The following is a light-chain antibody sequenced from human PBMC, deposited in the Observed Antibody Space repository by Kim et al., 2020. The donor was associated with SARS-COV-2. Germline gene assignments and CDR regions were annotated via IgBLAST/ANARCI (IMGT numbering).Light chain of an antibody. Sequence: SASVGERVTVTCRASQSVNSYLAWYQQKTGKAPNLLIYDASTVENGVPSGFSGSGSGTEFTLTISSLQPDDFATYYCQQYIAFPFSFGQGTKLEIK. V-gene: IGKV1-5*01. CDR1: QSVNSY. CDR3: QQYIAFPFS. CDR2: DAS. J-gene: IGKJ2*03.